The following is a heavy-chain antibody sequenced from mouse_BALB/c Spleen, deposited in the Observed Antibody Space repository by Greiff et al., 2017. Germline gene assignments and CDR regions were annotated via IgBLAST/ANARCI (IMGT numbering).Heavy chain of an antibody. V-gene: IGHV2-9*02. CDR3: ARISYDYDDY. CDR1: GFSLTSYG. Sequence: VKLMESGPGLVAPSQSLSITCTVSGFSLTSYGVHWVRQPPGKGLEWLGVIWAGGSTNYNSALMSRLSISKDNSKSQVFLKMNSLQTDDTAMYYCARISYDYDDYWGQGTTLTVSS. CDR2: IWAGGST. J-gene: IGHJ2*01. D-gene: IGHD2-4*01.